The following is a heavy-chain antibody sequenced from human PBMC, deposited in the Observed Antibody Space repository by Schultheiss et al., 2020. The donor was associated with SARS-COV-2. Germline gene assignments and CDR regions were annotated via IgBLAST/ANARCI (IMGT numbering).Heavy chain of an antibody. Sequence: SETLSLTCAVYGGSFSGYYWSWIRQHPGKGLEWIGRIYTSGSTNYNPSLKSRVTISVDTSKNQFSLKLSSVTAADTAVYYCARARRALDYWGQGTLVTVSS. CDR2: IYTSGST. CDR1: GGSFSGYY. J-gene: IGHJ4*02. CDR3: ARARRALDY. V-gene: IGHV4-59*10.